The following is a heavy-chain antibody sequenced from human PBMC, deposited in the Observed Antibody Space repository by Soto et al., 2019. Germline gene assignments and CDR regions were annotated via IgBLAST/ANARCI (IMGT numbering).Heavy chain of an antibody. J-gene: IGHJ4*02. V-gene: IGHV3-23*01. D-gene: IGHD6-13*01. CDR1: GLTFSGSA. Sequence: GGSLRLSCVASGLTFSGSAMSWVRQAPGKGLEWVSSISVTGASTYYADSVRGRFTVSRDNSKDTFFLEMNSLRAEDTAVYFCAKIRSIAAAFSDYWGQGTLVTVSS. CDR2: ISVTGAST. CDR3: AKIRSIAAAFSDY.